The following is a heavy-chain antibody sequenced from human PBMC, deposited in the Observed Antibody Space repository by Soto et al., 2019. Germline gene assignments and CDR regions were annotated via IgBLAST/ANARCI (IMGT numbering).Heavy chain of an antibody. CDR3: ARERGGYKHFDY. J-gene: IGHJ4*02. V-gene: IGHV1-18*01. CDR2: INTYKGNI. Sequence: QVQLVQSGAEVKKPGASVRVSCKSSGYTFTDYGITWVRQAPGQGLEWMGWINTYKGNINYAQRLQGRVTMTTDRSTSTAYMELRSLTSDDTAVYYCARERGGYKHFDYWGQGALVTVSS. CDR1: GYTFTDYG. D-gene: IGHD1-26*01.